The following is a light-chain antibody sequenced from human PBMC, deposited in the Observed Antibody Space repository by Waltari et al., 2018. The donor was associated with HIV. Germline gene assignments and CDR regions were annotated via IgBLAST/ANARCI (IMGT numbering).Light chain of an antibody. J-gene: IGLJ2*01. Sequence: SYVVTQPPSVSVAPGQTARLACGKTNIGTKSVHWYQQKPGQAPVLVVYDDSDRPSGIPERFSGSKSGNTATLIISRVEAGDEADYYCQVWDSSSDCVFGGGTRLTVL. CDR1: NIGTKS. V-gene: IGLV3-21*02. CDR3: QVWDSSSDCV. CDR2: DDS.